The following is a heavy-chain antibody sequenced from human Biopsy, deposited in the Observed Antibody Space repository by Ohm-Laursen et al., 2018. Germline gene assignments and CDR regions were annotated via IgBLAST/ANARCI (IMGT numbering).Heavy chain of an antibody. CDR3: AKPSGGVSTIGFDP. Sequence: ASVKVSCNASGYTFNAYYIHWMRQAPGQGLEWMGWINPATGETRYAQRFQGRVTMTRDTSVTTAYMQPSSLTSDDTALYYCAKPSGGVSTIGFDPWGQGTQVIVSS. V-gene: IGHV1-2*02. CDR1: GYTFNAYY. D-gene: IGHD3-16*01. J-gene: IGHJ5*02. CDR2: INPATGET.